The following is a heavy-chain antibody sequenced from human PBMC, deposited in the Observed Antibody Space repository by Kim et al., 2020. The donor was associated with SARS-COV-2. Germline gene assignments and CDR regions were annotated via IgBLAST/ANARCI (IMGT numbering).Heavy chain of an antibody. V-gene: IGHV3-9*01. CDR1: GFKFERFA. CDR2: LSLDSDRI. Sequence: GGSLRLSCEMSGFKFERFAVYWVRQPPGKGLEWVSGLSLDSDRIGYADSVKGRFTVSRDKAKDTLYVQMDSLRIEDTAFYYCTRDLVPGGADYWGQGTLVTVSS. D-gene: IGHD6-6*01. J-gene: IGHJ4*02. CDR3: TRDLVPGGADY.